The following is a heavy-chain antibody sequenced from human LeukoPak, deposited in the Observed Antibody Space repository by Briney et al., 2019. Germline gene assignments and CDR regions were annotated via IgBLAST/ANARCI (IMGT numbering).Heavy chain of an antibody. CDR1: GGSISSSSYY. V-gene: IGHV4-39*07. D-gene: IGHD3-9*01. CDR2: IYYSGST. J-gene: IGHJ4*02. Sequence: SETLSLTCTVSGGSISSSSYYWGWIRQPPGKGLEWIGSIYYSGSTNYNPSLKSRVTISVDTSKNQFSLKLSSVTAADTAVYYCARDRADILTGYPTSFDYWGQGTLVTVSS. CDR3: ARDRADILTGYPTSFDY.